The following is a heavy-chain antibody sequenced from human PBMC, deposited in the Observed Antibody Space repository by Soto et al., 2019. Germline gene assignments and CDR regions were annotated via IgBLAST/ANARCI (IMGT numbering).Heavy chain of an antibody. V-gene: IGHV4-34*01. J-gene: IGHJ5*02. CDR3: ARRYPRSIFSPALGTSYWFDA. CDR2: INHRGTT. CDR1: GGSFSGYY. D-gene: IGHD3-3*02. Sequence: QVQLQQWGAGLLRPSETLSLTCAVYGGSFSGYYWSWIRQSPGKGLEWIAEINHRGTTNHNPSLKSRVTLTVDTSKNQFSLRLRPGSAADSALYYCARRYPRSIFSPALGTSYWFDACGQGTLVTVS.